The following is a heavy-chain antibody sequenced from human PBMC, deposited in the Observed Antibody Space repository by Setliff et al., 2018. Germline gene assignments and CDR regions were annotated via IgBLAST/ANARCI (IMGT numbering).Heavy chain of an antibody. J-gene: IGHJ4*02. V-gene: IGHV4-4*07. D-gene: IGHD3-22*01. Sequence: SETLSLTCTVSGGSISSYYWSWIRQPAGKGLEWIGHIYIGGGANYNPSLKSRVSISVDTSKNQFSLKLSSVTAADTAVYYCARESRYYYDNLGTLDYWGQGTLVTVSS. CDR1: GGSISSYY. CDR2: IYIGGGA. CDR3: ARESRYYYDNLGTLDY.